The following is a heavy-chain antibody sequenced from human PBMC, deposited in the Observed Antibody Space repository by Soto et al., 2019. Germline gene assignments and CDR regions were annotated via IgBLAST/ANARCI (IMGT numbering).Heavy chain of an antibody. CDR3: ARVRHPAYFDY. Sequence: PSETLSLTCTVSGGSISSGGYYWSWIRQHPGKGLEWIGYIYYSGSTYYNPSLKSRVTISVDTSKNQFSLHLSSVTPEDTAVYYCARVRHPAYFDYWGQGTPVTVPS. CDR2: IYYSGST. D-gene: IGHD3-10*01. J-gene: IGHJ4*02. CDR1: GGSISSGGYY. V-gene: IGHV4-31*03.